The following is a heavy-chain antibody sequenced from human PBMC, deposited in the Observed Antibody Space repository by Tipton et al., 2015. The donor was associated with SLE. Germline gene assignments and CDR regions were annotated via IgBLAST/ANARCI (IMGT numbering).Heavy chain of an antibody. Sequence: QLVQSGAEVKNPGASVKVSCKTSGYTFPNYGISWVRQAPGQGLEWMGWITPYGGDTTRPRTYYAQKFQGRVTMTRDRSITTAYMEVRSLRSDDTAIYYCARAIHLPYFDSPSEFDFWGQGTLVTVSS. V-gene: IGHV1-2*02. CDR3: ARAIHLPYFDSPSEFDF. CDR2: ITPYGGDT. J-gene: IGHJ4*02. D-gene: IGHD3-9*01. CDR1: GYTFPNYG.